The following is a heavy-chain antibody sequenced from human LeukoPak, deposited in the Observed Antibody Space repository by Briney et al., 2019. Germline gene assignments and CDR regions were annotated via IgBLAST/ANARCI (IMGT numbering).Heavy chain of an antibody. CDR1: GGSISSGGYY. CDR3: ARDRGDYGVYDY. CDR2: IYYSGST. J-gene: IGHJ4*02. Sequence: SETLSLTCTVSGGSISSGGYYWSWIRQPPGKGLEWIGYIYYSGSTNYNPSLKSRVTISVDTSKNQFSLKLSSVTAADTAVYYCARDRGDYGVYDYWGQGTLVTVSS. V-gene: IGHV4-61*08. D-gene: IGHD4-17*01.